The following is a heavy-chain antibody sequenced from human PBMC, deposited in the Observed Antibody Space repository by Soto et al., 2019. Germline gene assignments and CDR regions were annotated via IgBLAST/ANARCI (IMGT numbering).Heavy chain of an antibody. Sequence: ASVKVSFKASGYTFTSYGISWVRQAPGQGLEWMGWISAYNGNTNYAQKLQGRVTMTTDTSTSTAYMELRSLRSDDTAVYYCSRSWARYCSSTSCYAGGYSMDVWGQGTTVTVSS. V-gene: IGHV1-18*01. CDR1: GYTFTSYG. CDR2: ISAYNGNT. J-gene: IGHJ6*02. D-gene: IGHD2-2*01. CDR3: SRSWARYCSSTSCYAGGYSMDV.